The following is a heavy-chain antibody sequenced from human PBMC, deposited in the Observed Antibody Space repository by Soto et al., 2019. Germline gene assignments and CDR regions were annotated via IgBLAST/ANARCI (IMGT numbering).Heavy chain of an antibody. CDR3: ASILRAGHRDY. CDR2: INPSGGST. V-gene: IGHV1-46*01. CDR1: GYTFTSYY. J-gene: IGHJ4*02. D-gene: IGHD2-15*01. Sequence: QVQLVQSGAEVKKPGASVKVSCKASGYTFTSYYMHWVRQAPGQGLEWMGIINPSGGSTSYAQKFKGRVTMTRDTSTSTVYMELSSLRSEDTAVYYCASILRAGHRDYWGQGTLVTVSS.